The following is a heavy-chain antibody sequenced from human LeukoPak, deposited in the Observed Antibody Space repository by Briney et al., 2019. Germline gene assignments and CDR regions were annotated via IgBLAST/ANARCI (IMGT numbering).Heavy chain of an antibody. Sequence: GGSLRLSCAASGFTFSSYSMNWVLQAPGKGLEWVSAISRSSSDIYYADSVKGRFTVSRDNAKNSLYLQMNSLRAEDTAVYYCARDLSYGTRRFYGMDVWGQGTTVTVSS. J-gene: IGHJ6*02. CDR2: ISRSSSDI. CDR3: ARDLSYGTRRFYGMDV. V-gene: IGHV3-21*01. D-gene: IGHD5-18*01. CDR1: GFTFSSYS.